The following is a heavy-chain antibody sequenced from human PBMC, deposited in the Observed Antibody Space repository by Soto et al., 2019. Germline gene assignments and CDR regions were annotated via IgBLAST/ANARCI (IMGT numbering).Heavy chain of an antibody. J-gene: IGHJ6*02. D-gene: IGHD6-19*01. CDR2: IYTSGST. CDR1: GGSISSYY. V-gene: IGHV4-4*07. Sequence: QVQLQESGPGLVKPSETLSLTCTVSGGSISSYYWSWIRQPAGKGLEWIGRIYTSGSTNYNPSLKIRVTMSVDTAKNQFSLKLSSVTAADTAVYYCARVSMYSSGWYGNYYYGMDVWGQGTTVTVSS. CDR3: ARVSMYSSGWYGNYYYGMDV.